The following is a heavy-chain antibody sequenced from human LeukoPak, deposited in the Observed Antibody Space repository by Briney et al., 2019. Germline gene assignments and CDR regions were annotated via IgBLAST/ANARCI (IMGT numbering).Heavy chain of an antibody. D-gene: IGHD6-13*01. CDR2: IIHSGST. CDR1: GGSFSGYY. J-gene: IGHJ4*02. V-gene: IGHV4-34*12. Sequence: PSETLSLTCAVYGGSFSGYYWSWIRQTPGNGLEWIGEIIHSGSTNYSPSLKSRVTISLDAAKSQFSLRLTSVTAADTAVYYWAGYSYSPRYFDYWGQGTLVTVSS. CDR3: AGYSYSPRYFDY.